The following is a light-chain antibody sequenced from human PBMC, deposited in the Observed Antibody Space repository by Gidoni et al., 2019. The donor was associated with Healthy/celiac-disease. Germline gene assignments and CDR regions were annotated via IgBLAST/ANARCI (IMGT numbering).Light chain of an antibody. CDR3: QQYGSSPYT. V-gene: IGKV3-20*01. CDR2: GAS. J-gene: IGKJ2*01. Sequence: EMVLTQSPGTLSLSPGERATLSCRASQSVSSSYLAWYQQKPGQAPRLLLYGASSRATGIPDRFSGSGSGTDFTLTISRLEPEDFAVYYCQQYGSSPYTFGQGTKLEIK. CDR1: QSVSSSY.